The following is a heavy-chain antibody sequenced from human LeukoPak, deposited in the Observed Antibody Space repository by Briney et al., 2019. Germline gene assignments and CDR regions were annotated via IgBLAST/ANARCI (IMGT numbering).Heavy chain of an antibody. D-gene: IGHD4-17*01. CDR3: ARDRAYGDYAS. CDR1: GFTASSNY. J-gene: IGHJ5*02. CDR2: NYSADNT. V-gene: IGHV3-53*01. Sequence: GGSLRLSCAASGFTASSNYMSWVRQAPGKGLEWVSINYSADNTYYADSVKGRFIISRDNSKNTVYLQMNSLRAEDTAVYYCARDRAYGDYASWGQGSLVTVSS.